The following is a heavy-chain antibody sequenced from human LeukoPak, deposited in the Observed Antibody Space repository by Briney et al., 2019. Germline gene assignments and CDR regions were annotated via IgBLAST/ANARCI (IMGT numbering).Heavy chain of an antibody. D-gene: IGHD5-12*01. J-gene: IGHJ6*02. CDR3: ASIVARYYYYGMDV. CDR1: GFTFSSYG. V-gene: IGHV3-30*03. Sequence: AGGSLRLSCAASGFTFSSYGMHWVRQAPGKGLEWVAVISYDGSNKYYADSVKGRFTISRDNSKNTLYLQMNSLRAEDTAVYYCASIVARYYYYGMDVWGQGTTVTVSS. CDR2: ISYDGSNK.